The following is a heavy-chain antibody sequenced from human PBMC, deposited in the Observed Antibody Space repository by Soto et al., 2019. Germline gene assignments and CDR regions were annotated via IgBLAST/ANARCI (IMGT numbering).Heavy chain of an antibody. Sequence: ASVKVSCKASGYTFTSYDINWVRQATGQGLEWMGWMNPNSGNTGYAQKFQGRVTMTRNTSISTAYMELNSLKTEDTAVYYCARSGSSGWSPSYYYMDVWGKGTTVTVSS. CDR2: MNPNSGNT. D-gene: IGHD6-19*01. J-gene: IGHJ6*03. V-gene: IGHV1-8*01. CDR3: ARSGSSGWSPSYYYMDV. CDR1: GYTFTSYD.